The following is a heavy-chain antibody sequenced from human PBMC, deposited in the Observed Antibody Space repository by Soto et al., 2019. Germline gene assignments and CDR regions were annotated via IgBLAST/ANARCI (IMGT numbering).Heavy chain of an antibody. Sequence: SETLSLTCTVSGSSINSYYWSWIRRPPGKGLEWIGHIYYSGSTNYNPSLKSRVTISVDTSKNQFSLKLSSVTAADTAVYYCARVRRYSSTPINIDFWGQGALVTVSS. D-gene: IGHD6-13*01. CDR1: GSSINSYY. V-gene: IGHV4-59*01. CDR2: IYYSGST. J-gene: IGHJ4*02. CDR3: ARVRRYSSTPINIDF.